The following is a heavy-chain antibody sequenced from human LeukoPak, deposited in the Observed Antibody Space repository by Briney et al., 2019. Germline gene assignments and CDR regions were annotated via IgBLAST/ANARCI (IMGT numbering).Heavy chain of an antibody. CDR2: ISSSTGTI. D-gene: IGHD2-15*01. CDR1: GFTFSSYT. J-gene: IGHJ3*02. V-gene: IGHV3-48*02. Sequence: PGGSLRLSCGASGFTFSSYTMNWVSQAPGKGLEWVSYISSSTGTIYSADSVKGRFTISRDNAKNSLYLQMNSLRDEDTAVYYCARVQDSSFDIWGQGTMVIVSS. CDR3: ARVQDSSFDI.